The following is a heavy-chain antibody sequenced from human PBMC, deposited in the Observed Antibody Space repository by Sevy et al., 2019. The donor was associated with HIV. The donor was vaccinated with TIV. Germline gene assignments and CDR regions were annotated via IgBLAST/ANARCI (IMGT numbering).Heavy chain of an antibody. CDR2: ISFDASNK. Sequence: GGSLRLSCAASGFTFSRYSMHWVRQAPGKGLEWEATISFDASNKHYADSVKCRFTISRDNFQNSLFLQMNSLRPEDTAVYYCALVRLSSDVAEYFQNWGQGTLVTVSS. CDR3: ALVRLSSDVAEYFQN. V-gene: IGHV3-30*04. CDR1: GFTFSRYS. D-gene: IGHD6-13*01. J-gene: IGHJ1*01.